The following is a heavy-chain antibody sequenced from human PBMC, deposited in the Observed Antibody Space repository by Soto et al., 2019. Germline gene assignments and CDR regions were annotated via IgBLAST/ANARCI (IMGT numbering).Heavy chain of an antibody. J-gene: IGHJ6*03. CDR2: ISGSGGST. V-gene: IGHV3-23*01. D-gene: IGHD5-12*01. CDR3: AKAGKGYSGYDWYYYYMDV. Sequence: GGSLRLSCAASGFTFSSYAMSWVRQAPGKGLEWVSAISGSGGSTYYADSVKGRFTISRDNSKNTLYLQMNSLRAEDTAVYYCAKAGKGYSGYDWYYYYMDVWGKGTTVTVSS. CDR1: GFTFSSYA.